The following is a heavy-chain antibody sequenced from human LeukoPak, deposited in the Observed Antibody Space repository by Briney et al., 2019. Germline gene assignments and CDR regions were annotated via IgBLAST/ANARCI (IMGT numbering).Heavy chain of an antibody. Sequence: GGSLRLSCAASGFTFSSAWMSWVRQAPGKGLEWVAFIRYDGSNKYYADSVKGRFTISRDNSKNTLYLQMNSLRAEDTAVYYCAKDRNLAVTYFDYWGQGTLVTVSS. CDR3: AKDRNLAVTYFDY. D-gene: IGHD2-21*02. CDR1: GFTFSSAW. V-gene: IGHV3-30*02. J-gene: IGHJ4*02. CDR2: IRYDGSNK.